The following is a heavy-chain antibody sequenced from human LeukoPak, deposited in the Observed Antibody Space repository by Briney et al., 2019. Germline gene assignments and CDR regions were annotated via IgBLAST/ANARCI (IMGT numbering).Heavy chain of an antibody. CDR1: GGTFSSYA. CDR3: ARRGYSGYDGGYYFDY. V-gene: IGHV1-69*13. CDR2: IIPILGTA. Sequence: ASVKVPCKASGGTFSSYAISWVRQAPGQGLEWMGGIIPILGTANYAQKFQGRVTITADESTSTAYMELSSLRSEDTAVYYCARRGYSGYDGGYYFDYWGQGTLVTVSS. D-gene: IGHD5-12*01. J-gene: IGHJ4*02.